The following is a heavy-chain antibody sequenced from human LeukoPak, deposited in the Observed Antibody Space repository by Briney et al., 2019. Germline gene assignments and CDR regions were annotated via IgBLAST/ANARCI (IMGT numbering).Heavy chain of an antibody. V-gene: IGHV1-46*01. CDR3: ARGYAPGASDY. CDR2: LNPSVGST. Sequence: ASVKVSCKASGYTFTSYGISWVRQAPGQGLEWVGILNPSVGSTTYAQKFQGRVTLTRDTSTSTVYMDLSSLRSEDTAVYYCARGYAPGASDYWGQGTLVTVSS. D-gene: IGHD3-16*01. J-gene: IGHJ4*02. CDR1: GYTFTSYG.